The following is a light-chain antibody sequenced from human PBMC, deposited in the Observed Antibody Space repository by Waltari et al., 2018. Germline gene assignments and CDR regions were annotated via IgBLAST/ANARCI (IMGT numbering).Light chain of an antibody. CDR2: SAS. Sequence: ITCRASQSISSYLNWYQQKPGKAPKLLIYSASSLQSGVPSRFSGSGSGTDFTLTISSLQPEDFATYYCQQSYSTLMYTFGQGTKLEIK. CDR3: QQSYSTLMYT. V-gene: IGKV1-39*01. J-gene: IGKJ2*01. CDR1: QSISSY.